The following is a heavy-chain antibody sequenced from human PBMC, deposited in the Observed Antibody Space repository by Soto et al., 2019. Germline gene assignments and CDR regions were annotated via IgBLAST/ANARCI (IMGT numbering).Heavy chain of an antibody. CDR1: GLTFSTYA. J-gene: IGHJ6*02. Sequence: EVHLLESGGDLVQPGGSLRLSCTASGLTFSTYAMGWVGQAPGKGLEWVSAIGGSGTGGRTYYADSVNGRFTISRDNSKNTVYLPMNSSRADDTAVYYCAKSPGGLDGYNSDYYGMDVWGQGTTVTVSS. V-gene: IGHV3-23*01. CDR2: IGGSGTGGRT. D-gene: IGHD5-12*01. CDR3: AKSPGGLDGYNSDYYGMDV.